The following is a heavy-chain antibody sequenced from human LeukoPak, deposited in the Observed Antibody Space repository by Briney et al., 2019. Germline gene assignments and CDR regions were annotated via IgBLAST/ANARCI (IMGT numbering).Heavy chain of an antibody. D-gene: IGHD6-13*01. CDR3: ARYPLSYSSNWHYYFDY. CDR2: ISASNGNT. V-gene: IGHV1-18*01. Sequence: GASVKVSCKASGYTFTSYGVSWVRQAPGQGLEWMGWISASNGNTNFAQKLQGRVTLTKDTSTSTAYMELRSLTSDDTAVYYCARYPLSYSSNWHYYFDYWGQGTLLTVSS. J-gene: IGHJ4*02. CDR1: GYTFTSYG.